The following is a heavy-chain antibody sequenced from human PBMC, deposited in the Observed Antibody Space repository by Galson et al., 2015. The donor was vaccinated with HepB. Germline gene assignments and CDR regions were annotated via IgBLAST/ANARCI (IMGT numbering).Heavy chain of an antibody. D-gene: IGHD6-19*01. CDR1: GFTFSSSA. J-gene: IGHJ6*02. Sequence: SLRLSCAASGFTFSSSAMHWVRQAPGKGLEWVAVISYDGSNKYYADSVKGRFTISRDNSKNTLYLQMNSLRAEDTAVYYCASGGWLDPRGMDVWGHGTTVTVSS. CDR2: ISYDGSNK. CDR3: ASGGWLDPRGMDV. V-gene: IGHV3-30*04.